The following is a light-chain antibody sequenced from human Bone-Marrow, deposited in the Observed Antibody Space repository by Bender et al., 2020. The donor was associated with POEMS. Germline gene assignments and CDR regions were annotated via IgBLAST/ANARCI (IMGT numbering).Light chain of an antibody. CDR1: DLGDKY. Sequence: SYEVTQPPSVSVSPGQTASITCSGDDLGDKYVAWYQQKPGQSPVLVIYQDTKRPSGIPERFSGSNSGNTATLTISGAQAMDEAYYYCAARGAYSGIFGGGTKLTVL. V-gene: IGLV3-1*01. CDR2: QDT. J-gene: IGLJ2*01. CDR3: AARGAYSGI.